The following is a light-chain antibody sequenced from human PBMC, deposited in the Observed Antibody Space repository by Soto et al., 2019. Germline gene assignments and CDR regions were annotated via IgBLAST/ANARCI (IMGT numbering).Light chain of an antibody. Sequence: ETVLTQSPGTLSLSPGERATLSCRASQSASSYSAWYQQKPGQAPRLLIYGTSSRAIGIPDRFSGSGSGTDFTLTISRLEPEDFAVYYCQQYGSSPPTFGRGTRLEIK. CDR1: QSASSY. CDR3: QQYGSSPPT. CDR2: GTS. V-gene: IGKV3-20*01. J-gene: IGKJ2*01.